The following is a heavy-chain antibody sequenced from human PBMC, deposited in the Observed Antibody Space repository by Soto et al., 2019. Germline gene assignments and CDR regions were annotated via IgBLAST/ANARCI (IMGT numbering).Heavy chain of an antibody. CDR2: IIPIFGTA. CDR3: ARYRGDYYYYYGMDV. V-gene: IGHV1-69*06. CDR1: GGTFSSYA. Sequence: SVKVSCKASGGTFSSYAISWVRQAPGQGLEWMGGIIPIFGTANYAQKFQGRVTITADKSTSTAYMELSSLRSEDTAVYYCARYRGDYYYYYGMDVCGQGTTLTVSS. J-gene: IGHJ6*02. D-gene: IGHD3-10*01.